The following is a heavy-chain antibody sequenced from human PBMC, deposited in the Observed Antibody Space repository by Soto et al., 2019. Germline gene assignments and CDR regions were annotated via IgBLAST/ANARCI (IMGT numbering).Heavy chain of an antibody. D-gene: IGHD1-26*01. CDR1: GFTFSSYA. V-gene: IGHV3-23*01. CDR3: AGGVSWENRLRAQHPFFQH. Sequence: HPGGSLRLSCAASGFTFSSYAMSWVRQAPGKGLEWVSAISGSGGSTYYADSVKGRFTISRDNSKNTLYLQMNSLRAEDTAVYYCAGGVSWENRLRAQHPFFQHWGQGTLVTVSS. CDR2: ISGSGGST. J-gene: IGHJ1*01.